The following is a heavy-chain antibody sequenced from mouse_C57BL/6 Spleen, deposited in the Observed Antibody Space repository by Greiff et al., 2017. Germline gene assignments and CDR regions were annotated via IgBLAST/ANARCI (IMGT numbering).Heavy chain of an antibody. Sequence: VQLQQSGPGLVAPSQSLSITCTVSGFSLTSYGVDWVRQPPGKGLEWLGVIWGGGSTNDNSALMSRLSISKDNSKSQVFLKINSLQTDDTAMYYCAKRIGGGYDDAMDYWGQGTSVTVSS. J-gene: IGHJ4*01. CDR3: AKRIGGGYDDAMDY. D-gene: IGHD2-2*01. V-gene: IGHV2-9*01. CDR1: GFSLTSYG. CDR2: IWGGGST.